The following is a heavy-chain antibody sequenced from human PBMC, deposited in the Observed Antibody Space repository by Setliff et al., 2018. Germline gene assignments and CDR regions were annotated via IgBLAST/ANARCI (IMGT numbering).Heavy chain of an antibody. CDR2: IYYTGST. CDR3: ARAGLASAGRKGIFDY. D-gene: IGHD6-13*01. V-gene: IGHV4-39*07. J-gene: IGHJ4*02. CDR1: GGSISSSSHY. Sequence: SETLSLTCTVSGGSISSSSHYWGWIRRPPGKGLEWIGSIYYTGSTYYNPSLKSRVTMSVDTSKRQFSLKLGSATAADTAVYYCARAGLASAGRKGIFDYWGQGTLVTVSS.